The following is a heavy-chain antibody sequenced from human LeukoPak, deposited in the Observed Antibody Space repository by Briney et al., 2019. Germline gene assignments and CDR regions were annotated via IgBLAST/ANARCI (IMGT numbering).Heavy chain of an antibody. D-gene: IGHD2-8*01. J-gene: IGHJ4*02. Sequence: GRSLRLSCAASGFTFDDYAMHWVRQAPGKGLEWVSGISWNSGSIGYADSVKGRFTISRDNAKNSLYLQMNSLRAEDTALYYCALMRRGFDYWGQGTLVTVSS. V-gene: IGHV3-9*01. CDR3: ALMRRGFDY. CDR2: ISWNSGSI. CDR1: GFTFDDYA.